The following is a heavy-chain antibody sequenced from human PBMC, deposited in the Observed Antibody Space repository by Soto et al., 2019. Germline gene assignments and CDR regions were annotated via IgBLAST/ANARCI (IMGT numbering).Heavy chain of an antibody. CDR2: IYWDDDK. J-gene: IGHJ4*02. CDR1: GFSLSTTGVG. V-gene: IGHV2-5*02. D-gene: IGHD3-10*01. CDR3: AHRTGSGIEY. Sequence: QITLKESGPTLVKSTQTLTLTCTFSGFSLSTTGVGVGWIRQPPGKALEWLALIYWDDDKRYSPSLKSRLTIXXAPSKNQVVLTMTNMDPVATATYYCAHRTGSGIEYWGQGTLVTVSS.